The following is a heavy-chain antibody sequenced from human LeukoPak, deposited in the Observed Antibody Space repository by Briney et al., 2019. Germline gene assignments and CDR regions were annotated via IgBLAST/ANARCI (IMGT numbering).Heavy chain of an antibody. CDR2: IYYSGST. Sequence: SETLSLTCTVSGGSTSSYYWSWIRQPPGKGLEWIGYIYYSGSTNYNPSLKSRVTISVDTSKNQFSLKLSSVTAADTAVYYCAREVDYGDYGLNWFDPWGQGTLVTVSS. V-gene: IGHV4-59*01. D-gene: IGHD4-17*01. J-gene: IGHJ5*02. CDR3: AREVDYGDYGLNWFDP. CDR1: GGSTSSYY.